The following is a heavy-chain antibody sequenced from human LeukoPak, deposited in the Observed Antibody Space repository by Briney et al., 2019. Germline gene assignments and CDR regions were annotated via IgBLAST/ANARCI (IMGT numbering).Heavy chain of an antibody. J-gene: IGHJ4*02. V-gene: IGHV1-2*02. CDR1: GYTFTVYY. Sequence: ASVKVSCKSSGYTFTVYYMHWVRQAPGQGLEWMGWINPNSGGTNYAQKFQGRVTMTRDTSISKAYMELSRLRSDDTAVYYCARGPAYYDILTGKLDYWGQGTLVTV. CDR3: ARGPAYYDILTGKLDY. D-gene: IGHD3-9*01. CDR2: INPNSGGT.